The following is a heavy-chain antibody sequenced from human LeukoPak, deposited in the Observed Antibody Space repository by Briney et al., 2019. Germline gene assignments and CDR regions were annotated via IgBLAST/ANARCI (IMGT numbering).Heavy chain of an antibody. J-gene: IGHJ6*02. V-gene: IGHV3-23*01. CDR2: ISGSGGST. D-gene: IGHD1-26*01. CDR1: GFTFSSYA. Sequence: GGSLRLSCAASGFTFSSYAMSWVRQAPGKGLEWVSAISGSGGSTYYADSVKGRFTISRDNSKNTLYLQMNSLRAEDTAVYYCAKDDGSYPYYYYYYGMDVWGQGTTVTVSS. CDR3: AKDDGSYPYYYYYYGMDV.